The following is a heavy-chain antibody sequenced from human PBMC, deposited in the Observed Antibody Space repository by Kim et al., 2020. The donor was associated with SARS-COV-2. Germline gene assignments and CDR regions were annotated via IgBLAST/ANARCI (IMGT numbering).Heavy chain of an antibody. D-gene: IGHD6-13*01. J-gene: IGHJ4*02. V-gene: IGHV3-23*01. CDR3: ANSWAAAGTFDY. Sequence: YYADPVTRRFTISRDNSKNTLYLQMNSLRAEDTAVYYCANSWAAAGTFDYWGQGTLVTVSS.